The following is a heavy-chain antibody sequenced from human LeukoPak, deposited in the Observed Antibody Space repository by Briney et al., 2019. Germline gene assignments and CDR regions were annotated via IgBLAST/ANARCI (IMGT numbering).Heavy chain of an antibody. CDR2: IKSKPDSYTT. Sequence: GGSLNFSFLASGFTLMAYYLNGLPQPPGKGRGGLGRIKSKPDSYTTEYAASVEGRFIISRGDSENSLYLQMNSLKTEDTAVYYCATEGYSSGPDLEYWGRGTLVTVSS. V-gene: IGHV3-72*01. D-gene: IGHD6-19*01. CDR1: GFTLMAYY. J-gene: IGHJ4*02. CDR3: ATEGYSSGPDLEY.